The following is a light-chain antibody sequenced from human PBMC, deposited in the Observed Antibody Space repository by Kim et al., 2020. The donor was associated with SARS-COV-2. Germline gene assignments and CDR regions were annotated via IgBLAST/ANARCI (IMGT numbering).Light chain of an antibody. CDR3: ETWDSSLTVAV. V-gene: IGLV1-51*01. CDR1: FSNVGNNY. CDR2: DNN. J-gene: IGLJ3*02. Sequence: GQKVTMSCAGGFSNVGNNYVSWYQQFPGTAPKLVIYDNNKRPSGVPDRFSGSKSGTSATLGITGLQTGDEADYYCETWDSSLTVAVFGGGTKVTVL.